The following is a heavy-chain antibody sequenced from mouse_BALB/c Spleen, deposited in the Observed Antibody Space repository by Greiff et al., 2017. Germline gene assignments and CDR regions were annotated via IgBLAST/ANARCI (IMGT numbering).Heavy chain of an antibody. J-gene: IGHJ2*01. CDR1: GFTFTDYY. D-gene: IGHD1-3*01. CDR3: ARDIRGSYFDY. CDR2: IRNKANGYTT. V-gene: IGHV7-3*02. Sequence: DVMLVESGGGLVQPGGSLRLSCATSGFTFTDYYMSWVRQPPGKALEWLGFIRNKANGYTTEYSASVKGRFTISRDNSQSILYLQMNTLRAEDSATYYCARDIRGSYFDYWGQGTTLTVSS.